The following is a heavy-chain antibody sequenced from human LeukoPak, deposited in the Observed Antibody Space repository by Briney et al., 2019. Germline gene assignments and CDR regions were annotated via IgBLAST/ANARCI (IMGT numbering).Heavy chain of an antibody. D-gene: IGHD6-13*01. CDR1: VYILSTYD. J-gene: IGHJ4*02. Sequence: GGPLRLSCTPSVYILSTYDMSWPRQAPGKGLERLPDISGSGGSTYYADSVKGRHTLSIDNSNTTLSVHINSLRAEHTAVYYCEKGIAAGAPYDYCGQGTLVTVSS. CDR3: EKGIAAGAPYDY. CDR2: ISGSGGST. V-gene: IGHV3-23*01.